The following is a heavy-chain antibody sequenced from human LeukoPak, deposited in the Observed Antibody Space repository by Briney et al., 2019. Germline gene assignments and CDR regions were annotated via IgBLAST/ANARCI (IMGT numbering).Heavy chain of an antibody. CDR3: ARDRGSITIFGVVNNWFDS. D-gene: IGHD3-3*01. Sequence: PGGSLTPSCAALGPTSSSYSMDGVRKAPGKGLKWVSYITSISSPIYNAHSLKGRFTISRDNAKNTLYLQMNSLRAEDTAVYYCARDRGSITIFGVVNNWFDSWGQGTLVSVSS. CDR2: ITSISSPI. V-gene: IGHV3-48*01. J-gene: IGHJ5*01. CDR1: GPTSSSYS.